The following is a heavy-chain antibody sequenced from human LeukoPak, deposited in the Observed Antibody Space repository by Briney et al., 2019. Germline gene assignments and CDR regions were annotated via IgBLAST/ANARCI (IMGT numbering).Heavy chain of an antibody. CDR3: ARGRGGFGYYYYYMDA. D-gene: IGHD3-10*01. J-gene: IGHJ6*03. V-gene: IGHV1-2*06. CDR2: INPNSGGT. Sequence: GASVKVSCKASGYTFTGYYMHWVRQAPGQGLEWMGRINPNSGGTNYAQKFQGRVTMTRDTSISTAYMELSRLRSDDTAVYYCARGRGGFGYYYYYMDAWGKGTTVTVSS. CDR1: GYTFTGYY.